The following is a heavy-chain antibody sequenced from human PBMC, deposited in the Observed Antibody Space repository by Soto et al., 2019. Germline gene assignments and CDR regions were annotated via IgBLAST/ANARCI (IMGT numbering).Heavy chain of an antibody. V-gene: IGHV3-30*18. D-gene: IGHD3-22*01. CDR3: AKDEYYYSRSGYYIFDS. Sequence: QAQLVESGGGVVQPGESLRLSCEVSGFTFSAYGMHWLCQAPGKGLEWVAAISHDGTNKNYGDSVKGRFTISRDNSKKTLYLQMNSLRPEDTALYYCAKDEYYYSRSGYYIFDSWGQGTLVTVSS. CDR2: ISHDGTNK. J-gene: IGHJ4*02. CDR1: GFTFSAYG.